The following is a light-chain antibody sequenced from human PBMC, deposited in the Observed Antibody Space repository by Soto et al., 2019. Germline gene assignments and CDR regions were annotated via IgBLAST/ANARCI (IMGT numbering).Light chain of an antibody. V-gene: IGKV1-39*01. CDR3: QQTYSTPLT. Sequence: DIQMTQSPSSLSASAGDRGTITFRASQSIGSYLNWYHQKPGQAPKVLIYAASSLQSGVPSRFSGSGSGTEFTLTISSLQPEDFATYYCQQTYSTPLTFGGGTKVDIK. CDR2: AAS. CDR1: QSIGSY. J-gene: IGKJ4*01.